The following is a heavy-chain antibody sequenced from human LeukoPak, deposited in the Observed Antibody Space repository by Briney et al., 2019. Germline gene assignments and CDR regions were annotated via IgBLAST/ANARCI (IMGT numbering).Heavy chain of an antibody. J-gene: IGHJ3*02. CDR1: GASISSGTYY. CDR3: ARLNSRCSTSCLHAFDI. CDR2: ISSGGRT. V-gene: IGHV4-39*07. Sequence: SETLSLTCTVSGASISSGTYYWGWIRQPPGKGLEWIGSISSGGRTFYKPSLKSRVTISVDTSKNQFSLKLSSVTAADTAVYYCARLNSRCSTSCLHAFDIWGQGTMVTVSS. D-gene: IGHD2-2*01.